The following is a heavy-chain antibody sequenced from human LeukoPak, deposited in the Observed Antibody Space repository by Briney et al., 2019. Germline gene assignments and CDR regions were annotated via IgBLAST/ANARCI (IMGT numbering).Heavy chain of an antibody. J-gene: IGHJ4*02. D-gene: IGHD3-3*01. V-gene: IGHV4-61*02. CDR2: IYTSGST. Sequence: SSETLSLTCTVSGGSISSGSYYWSWIRQPAGKGLEWIGRIYTSGSTNYNPSLKSRVTISVDTSKNQFSLKLSSVTAADTAVYYCARHRGFWFFDYWGQGTLVTVSS. CDR3: ARHRGFWFFDY. CDR1: GGSISSGSYY.